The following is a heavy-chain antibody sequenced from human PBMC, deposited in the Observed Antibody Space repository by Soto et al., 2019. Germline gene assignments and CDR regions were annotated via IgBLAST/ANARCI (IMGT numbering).Heavy chain of an antibody. CDR2: IYHSGKT. J-gene: IGHJ5*02. CDR3: SRLRWDVENNFFGP. D-gene: IGHD4-17*01. V-gene: IGHV4-30-4*01. CDR1: GGSISSADHY. Sequence: PSETLSLTCSVSGGSISSADHYWSWIRQPPGKGLEWMGYIYHSGKTHYNPSLKSRITISIDTSRNRFSLNLTSVTAADTAVYFFSRLRWDVENNFFGPCGQGALVTVSS.